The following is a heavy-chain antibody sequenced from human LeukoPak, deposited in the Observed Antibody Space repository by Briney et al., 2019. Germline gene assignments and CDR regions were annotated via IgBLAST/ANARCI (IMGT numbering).Heavy chain of an antibody. CDR1: GFTFSSYA. CDR2: ISGSGGST. CDR3: AKGKGGIAARTPPIDY. D-gene: IGHD6-6*01. J-gene: IGHJ4*02. Sequence: PGGSLRLTCAASGFTFSSYAMSWVRQAPGKGLEWVSAISGSGGSTYYADSVKGRFTISRDNSKNTLYLQMNSLRAEDTAVYYCAKGKGGIAARTPPIDYWGQGTLVTVSS. V-gene: IGHV3-23*01.